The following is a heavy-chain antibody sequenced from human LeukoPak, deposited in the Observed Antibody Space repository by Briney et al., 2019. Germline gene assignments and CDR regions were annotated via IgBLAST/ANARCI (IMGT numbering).Heavy chain of an antibody. V-gene: IGHV3-23*01. CDR3: AKGASGSYYAEYFQH. D-gene: IGHD1-26*01. J-gene: IGHJ1*01. Sequence: GGSLRLSCAASRFTFSSYAMSWVRQAPGKGLEWVSSISASGGSTYYADSVKGRFTIPRDNSKNTLYLQMNSLRAEDTAVYYCAKGASGSYYAEYFQHWGQGTLVTVSS. CDR2: ISASGGST. CDR1: RFTFSSYA.